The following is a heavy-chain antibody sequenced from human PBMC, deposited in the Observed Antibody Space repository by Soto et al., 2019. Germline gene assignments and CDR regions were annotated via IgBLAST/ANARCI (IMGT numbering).Heavy chain of an antibody. CDR1: GDSIIGIYH. J-gene: IGHJ6*02. Sequence: SETLSLTCAVSGDSIIGIYHWAWIRQPPGRSLEWIASIFHTGTTYYTPSLKSRVTISVDTSKNQFSLRLSSVTAADSAVYYCARVDILTVYGCMDVWGQGTTVTVSS. CDR3: ARVDILTVYGCMDV. CDR2: IFHTGTT. D-gene: IGHD3-9*01. V-gene: IGHV4-38-2*01.